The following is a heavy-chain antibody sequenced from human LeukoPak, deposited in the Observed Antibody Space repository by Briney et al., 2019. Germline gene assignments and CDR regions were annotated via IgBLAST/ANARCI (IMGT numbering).Heavy chain of an antibody. J-gene: IGHJ6*03. V-gene: IGHV3-30*02. CDR2: IQYDGSNE. CDR1: GFTFSSYG. D-gene: IGHD2-8*01. CDR3: AKDRCSNGIGCYYYYMDV. Sequence: GGSLRLSCAASGFTFSSYGMHWVRQAPGKGLEGVAYIQYDGSNEQYADSVKGRFSISRDSSKNILYLQMNSLRAEDTAVYYCAKDRCSNGIGCYYYYMDVWGKGTTVTISS.